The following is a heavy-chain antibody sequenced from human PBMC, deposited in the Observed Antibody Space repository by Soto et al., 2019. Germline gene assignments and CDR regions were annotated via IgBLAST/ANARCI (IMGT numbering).Heavy chain of an antibody. Sequence: PSETLSLTCTVSGGSISSYYWSWIRQPPGKGLEWIGYIYYSGSTNYNPSLKSRDTISVDTSKNQFSMKLSSVTAADTTMYYYAYNGLVGAEYFQKWGQGTLVTVSS. CDR3: AYNGLVGAEYFQK. CDR1: GGSISSYY. J-gene: IGHJ1*01. D-gene: IGHD2-2*01. CDR2: IYYSGST. V-gene: IGHV4-59*08.